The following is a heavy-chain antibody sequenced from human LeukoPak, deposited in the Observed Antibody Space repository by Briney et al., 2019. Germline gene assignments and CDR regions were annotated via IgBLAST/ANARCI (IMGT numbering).Heavy chain of an antibody. Sequence: SVKVSCKASGGTFSSYTISWVRQAPGQGLEWMGRSIPILGIANYAQKFQGRVTITADKSTSTAYMELSSLRSEDTAVYYCARVNYYDSSGFDYWGQGTLVTVSS. CDR1: GGTFSSYT. V-gene: IGHV1-69*02. CDR2: SIPILGIA. D-gene: IGHD3-22*01. J-gene: IGHJ4*02. CDR3: ARVNYYDSSGFDY.